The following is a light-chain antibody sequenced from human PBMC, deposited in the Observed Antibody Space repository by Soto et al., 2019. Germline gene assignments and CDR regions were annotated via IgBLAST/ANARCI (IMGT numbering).Light chain of an antibody. J-gene: IGKJ1*01. CDR3: QLYGNSPPRT. Sequence: EIVLTQSPGTLSLSPGERATLSCRASQSVSSTYLGWYQQKPGQAPGLLIYGASSRATGIPDRFSGSGSGTDFTLTIARLEPEDFAVYYCQLYGNSPPRTFGQGTKVEIK. V-gene: IGKV3-20*01. CDR1: QSVSSTY. CDR2: GAS.